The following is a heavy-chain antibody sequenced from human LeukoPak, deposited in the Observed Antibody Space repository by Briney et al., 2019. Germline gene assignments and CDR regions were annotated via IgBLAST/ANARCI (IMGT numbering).Heavy chain of an antibody. V-gene: IGHV3-23*01. D-gene: IGHD3-10*01. CDR2: ISGSGGGT. J-gene: IGHJ6*02. CDR1: GFTFSSYA. Sequence: QAGGSLRLSCAASGFTFSSYAMSWVRQAPGKGLEWVSAISGSGGGTFYADSVKGRFTISRDNSENTLYLQMNSLRAEDTAVYYCANFLGGSVYYGLDVWGQGTPVTVSS. CDR3: ANFLGGSVYYGLDV.